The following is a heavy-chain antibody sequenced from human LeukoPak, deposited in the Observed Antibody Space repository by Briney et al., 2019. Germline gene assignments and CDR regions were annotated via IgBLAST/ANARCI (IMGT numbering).Heavy chain of an antibody. D-gene: IGHD4-17*01. Sequence: GRSLRLSCAASGFTFSSYGMHWVRQAPGKGLEWVAVISYDGSNKYYADSVKGRFTISRDNSKNTLYLQMNSLRAEDTAVYYCAKRGEQGYGDFSYYFDYWGQGTLVTVSS. CDR3: AKRGEQGYGDFSYYFDY. V-gene: IGHV3-30*18. CDR1: GFTFSSYG. CDR2: ISYDGSNK. J-gene: IGHJ4*02.